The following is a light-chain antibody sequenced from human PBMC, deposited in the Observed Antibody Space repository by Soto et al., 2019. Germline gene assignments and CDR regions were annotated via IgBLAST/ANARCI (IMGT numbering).Light chain of an antibody. V-gene: IGLV8-61*01. CDR2: STN. J-gene: IGLJ2*01. CDR1: SGSVSSSSH. Sequence: QTVVTQEPSFSVSPGGTVTLNCGLNSGSVSSSSHPSWYQQTPGQAPRTLIYSTNTRSSGVPDRFSGSILGNKAALTITGAQADDESDYYCALYLGSGISVFGGVTKLTVL. CDR3: ALYLGSGISV.